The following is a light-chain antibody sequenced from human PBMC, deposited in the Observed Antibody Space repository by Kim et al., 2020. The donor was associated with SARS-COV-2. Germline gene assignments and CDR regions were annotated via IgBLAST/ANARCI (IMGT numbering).Light chain of an antibody. CDR1: QTVTSNY. V-gene: IGKV3-20*01. CDR3: QQNGSSPAT. CDR2: GAS. J-gene: IGKJ1*01. Sequence: EIVLTQSPGTLSLSPGERATLSCRASQTVTSNYLAWYQQKPGQAPRLLIYGASSRATGISDRFSGSGSGTDFTLTISRLEPEDFAVYYCQQNGSSPATFGQGTKVDIK.